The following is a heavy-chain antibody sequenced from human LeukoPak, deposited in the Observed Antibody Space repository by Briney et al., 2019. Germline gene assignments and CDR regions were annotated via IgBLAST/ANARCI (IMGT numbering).Heavy chain of an antibody. D-gene: IGHD2-2*01. Sequence: GGSLRLSCAASGFTFSSYGMHWVRQAPGKGLEWVAFIRYDGSNKYYADSVKGRFTISRDNSKNTLCLQMNSLRAEDTAVYYCAAPGVPAATYYFDYWGQGTLVTVSS. V-gene: IGHV3-30*02. CDR2: IRYDGSNK. J-gene: IGHJ4*02. CDR3: AAPGVPAATYYFDY. CDR1: GFTFSSYG.